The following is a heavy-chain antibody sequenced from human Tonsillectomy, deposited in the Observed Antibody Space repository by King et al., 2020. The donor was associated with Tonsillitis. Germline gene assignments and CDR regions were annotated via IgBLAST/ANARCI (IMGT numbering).Heavy chain of an antibody. Sequence: VQLVESGAEVKKPGASVRVSCTASGYTFSSHYIHWVRQAPGQGLEWVGIIHPDGGSTTYGQKIEDRLTVTRDTSTGTVYMELSNLRSEDTALYYCARAMIRGQGVFDYWGQGTLVTVSS. J-gene: IGHJ4*02. CDR2: IHPDGGST. V-gene: IGHV1-46*01. CDR1: GYTFSSHY. D-gene: IGHD3-10*01. CDR3: ARAMIRGQGVFDY.